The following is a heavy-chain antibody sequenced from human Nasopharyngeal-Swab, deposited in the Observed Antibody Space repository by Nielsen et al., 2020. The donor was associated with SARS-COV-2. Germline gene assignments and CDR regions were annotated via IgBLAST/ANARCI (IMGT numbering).Heavy chain of an antibody. D-gene: IGHD4-17*01. Sequence: WVGQAPGQGLEWMGGIIPIFGTANYAQKFQGRVTITADKSTSTAYMELSSLRSEDTAVYYCARDPTVTTDYYYYYYMDVWGKGTTVTVSS. CDR3: ARDPTVTTDYYYYYYMDV. CDR2: IIPIFGTA. J-gene: IGHJ6*03. V-gene: IGHV1-69*06.